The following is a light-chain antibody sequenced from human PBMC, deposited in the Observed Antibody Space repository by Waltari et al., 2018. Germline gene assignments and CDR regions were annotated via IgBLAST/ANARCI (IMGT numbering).Light chain of an antibody. J-gene: IGLJ3*02. CDR3: ETWDSNTRV. V-gene: IGLV4-60*03. CDR2: LEGSGSY. Sequence: QPVLTQSSSASASLGSSVKLTCTLSSGHRSYIIAWHSQQPGKAPRYLMKLEGSGSYNKGSGVPDRFSGSSSGADRYLTISNLQSEDEADYYCETWDSNTRVFGGGTKLTVL. CDR1: SGHRSYI.